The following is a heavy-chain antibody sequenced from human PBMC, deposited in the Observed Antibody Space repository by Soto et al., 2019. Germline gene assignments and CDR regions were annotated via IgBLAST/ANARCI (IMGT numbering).Heavy chain of an antibody. V-gene: IGHV5-10-1*01. CDR1: GYSFAGYW. J-gene: IGHJ4*02. Sequence: GDSLKLSCNGSGYSFAGYWITWVRQTPGKGLEWMGRIDPSDSQTYYSPSFRGHVTISVTKSITTVFLQWSSLRASDTAMYYCARQIYDSDTGPNFQYYFDSWGQGTPVTVSS. D-gene: IGHD3-22*01. CDR3: ARQIYDSDTGPNFQYYFDS. CDR2: IDPSDSQT.